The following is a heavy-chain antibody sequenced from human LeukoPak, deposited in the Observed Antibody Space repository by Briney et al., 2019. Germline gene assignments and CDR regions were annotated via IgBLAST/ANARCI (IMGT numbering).Heavy chain of an antibody. CDR3: ARNAELDIVVVPAAIKLRGYYFDY. CDR1: GYTFTGYY. CDR2: INPNSGGT. V-gene: IGHV1-2*02. Sequence: AAVKVSCTASGYTFTGYYMHWGRQAPGQGLEWMGWINPNSGGTNYAQNCQSRLTITRHTSISTAYMEMNRLRSDDTAVYYCARNAELDIVVVPAAIKLRGYYFDYWGQGTLVTVSS. D-gene: IGHD2-2*03. J-gene: IGHJ4*02.